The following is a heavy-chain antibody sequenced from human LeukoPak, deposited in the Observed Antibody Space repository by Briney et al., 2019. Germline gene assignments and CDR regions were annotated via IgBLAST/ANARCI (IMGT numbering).Heavy chain of an antibody. CDR1: GGSFSGYS. D-gene: IGHD3-22*01. V-gene: IGHV4-34*01. CDR3: ARGLYYYDSSGYQLSGSAEYFQH. CDR2: INHSGST. Sequence: SETLSLTCAVSGGSFSGYSWSWIRQPPGKGLEWIGEINHSGSTNYNPSLKSRVTISVDTSKNQFSLKLSSVTAADTAVYYCARGLYYYDSSGYQLSGSAEYFQHWGQGTLVTVSS. J-gene: IGHJ1*01.